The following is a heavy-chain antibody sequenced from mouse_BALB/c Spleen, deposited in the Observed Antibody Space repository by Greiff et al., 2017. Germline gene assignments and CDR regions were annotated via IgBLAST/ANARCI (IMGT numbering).Heavy chain of an antibody. CDR3: GRGYYYAMDY. CDR1: GFNIKDTY. CDR2: IDPANGNT. J-gene: IGHJ4*01. Sequence: EVKLMESGAELVKPGASVKLSCTASGFNIKDTYMHWVKQRPEQGLEWIGRIDPANGNTKYDPKFQGKATITADTSSNTAYLQLSSLTSEDTAVYYCGRGYYYAMDYWGQGTSVTVSS. V-gene: IGHV14-3*02.